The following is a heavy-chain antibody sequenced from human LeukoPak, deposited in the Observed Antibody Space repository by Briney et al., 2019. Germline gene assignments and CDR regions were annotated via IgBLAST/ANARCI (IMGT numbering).Heavy chain of an antibody. CDR3: AKDKMVDKWELGDGVDM. J-gene: IGHJ3*02. Sequence: GGSLRLSCIASGFIFSSYGMHWVRQAPGKGLEWVAIIWHDGSKTFYSDSVKGRFTVSRDNSKNTLYLQMNSMRGEDTAVYYCAKDKMVDKWELGDGVDMWGQGTIVTVSS. D-gene: IGHD1-26*01. V-gene: IGHV3-33*06. CDR2: IWHDGSKT. CDR1: GFIFSSYG.